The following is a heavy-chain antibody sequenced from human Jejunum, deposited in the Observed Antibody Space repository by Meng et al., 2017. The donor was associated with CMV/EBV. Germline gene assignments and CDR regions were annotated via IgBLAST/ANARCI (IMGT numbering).Heavy chain of an antibody. CDR1: FIRDYY. D-gene: IGHD2-2*01. CDR3: ARGDHCGTTACYPHWFDP. V-gene: IGHV4-59*12. CDR2: IFSSGTT. Sequence: FIRDYYWSWIRQPPGKGLEWIGYIFSSGTTDYNPSLKSRVTMSVDMSKSQFSLTLTSVTAADTAVYYCARGDHCGTTACYPHWFDPWGQGTLVTVSS. J-gene: IGHJ5*02.